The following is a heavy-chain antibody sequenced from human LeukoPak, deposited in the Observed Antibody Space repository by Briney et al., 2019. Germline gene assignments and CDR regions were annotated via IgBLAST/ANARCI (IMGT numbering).Heavy chain of an antibody. D-gene: IGHD3-10*01. J-gene: IGHJ4*02. CDR1: GLTFTLSTAG. V-gene: IGHV3-30*02. CDR2: MQYDGSEK. CDR3: AREGGTIEIGELDY. Sequence: GGSVRLFCAASGLTFTLSTAGIPSVRQAPGEGLEWVAFMQYDGSEKYYADSVKDQCTTSRENSKHTVYLQMDSLTGEDTAIYFCAREGGTIEIGELDYWGQGTLVTVSS.